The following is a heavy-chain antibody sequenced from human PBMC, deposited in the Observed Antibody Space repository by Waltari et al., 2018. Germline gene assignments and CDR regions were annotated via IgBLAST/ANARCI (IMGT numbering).Heavy chain of an antibody. CDR1: GGSISSSSYY. Sequence: QLQLQESGPGLVKPSETLSLTCTVSGGSISSSSYYWGWIRQPPGKGLEWIGSIYYSGSTYYNPTLKSRVTISVDTSKNQFSLKLSSVTAADTAVYYCARSVQESLDYGDYGYYYYGMDVWGQGTTVTVSS. V-gene: IGHV4-39*07. D-gene: IGHD4-17*01. CDR3: ARSVQESLDYGDYGYYYYGMDV. CDR2: IYYSGST. J-gene: IGHJ6*02.